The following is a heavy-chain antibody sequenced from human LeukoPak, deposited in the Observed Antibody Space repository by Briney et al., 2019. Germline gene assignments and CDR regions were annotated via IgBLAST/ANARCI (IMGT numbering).Heavy chain of an antibody. CDR1: GYTFRGNY. CDR3: ARDPSSVTLYFFDY. V-gene: IGHV1-2*03. CDR2: IDANNGDT. J-gene: IGHJ4*02. D-gene: IGHD4-11*01. Sequence: AASVKVSCKASGYTFRGNYIHWLQQAPGQGLEWMGWIDANNGDTKSAQKFQGRVTMSRDTSISTAYMDLSSLSPDDAAVYYCARDPSSVTLYFFDYWGQGTLVTVSS.